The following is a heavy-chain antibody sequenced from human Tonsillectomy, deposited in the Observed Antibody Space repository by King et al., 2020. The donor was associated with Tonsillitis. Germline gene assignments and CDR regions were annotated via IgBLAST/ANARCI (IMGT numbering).Heavy chain of an antibody. Sequence: VKLVESGGGVVQPGRSLRLSCAASGFTFSSYAIHWVRQAPGKGLEWVAVISYDGSNKYYADSVKGRFTISRDNSKNTLYLQMNSLRAEDTAVYYCARGYSYGVDAFDIWGQGTMVTVSS. D-gene: IGHD5-18*01. CDR2: ISYDGSNK. J-gene: IGHJ3*02. CDR1: GFTFSSYA. V-gene: IGHV3-30*01. CDR3: ARGYSYGVDAFDI.